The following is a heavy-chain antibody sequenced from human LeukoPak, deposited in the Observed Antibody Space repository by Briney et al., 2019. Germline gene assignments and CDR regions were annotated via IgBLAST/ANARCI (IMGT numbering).Heavy chain of an antibody. J-gene: IGHJ4*02. Sequence: ASVKVSCKASGYTFTVYSMHWVRQAPGQGLEWMGWINPNSGDTKYSQNFQGRVTMSWDTSISTAYMELNRLTSDDTAVYYCAKDRSIGTYYTFDHWGQGTLVIVSS. CDR2: INPNSGDT. D-gene: IGHD1-26*01. CDR3: AKDRSIGTYYTFDH. V-gene: IGHV1-2*02. CDR1: GYTFTVYS.